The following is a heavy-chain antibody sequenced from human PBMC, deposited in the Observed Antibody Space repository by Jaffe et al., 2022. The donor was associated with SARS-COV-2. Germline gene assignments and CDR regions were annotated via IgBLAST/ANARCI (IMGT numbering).Heavy chain of an antibody. Sequence: EVQLVESGGGLVQPGGSLKLSCAASGFTFSSYWMSWVRQAPGKGLEWVANIKQDGSEKYYVDSVKGRFSISRDDAKNSLYLQMNSLRAEDTAVYYCARHIVGVRAFDYWGQGTLVTVSS. CDR1: GFTFSSYW. J-gene: IGHJ4*02. CDR2: IKQDGSEK. V-gene: IGHV3-7*01. D-gene: IGHD1-26*01. CDR3: ARHIVGVRAFDY.